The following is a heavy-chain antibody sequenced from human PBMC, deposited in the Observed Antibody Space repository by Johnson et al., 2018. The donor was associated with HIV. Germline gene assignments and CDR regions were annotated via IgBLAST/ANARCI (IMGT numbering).Heavy chain of an antibody. CDR1: GFTFSDYG. J-gene: IGHJ3*01. D-gene: IGHD2-15*01. CDR2: ISYDGRYK. Sequence: QVQLVESGGGVVQPGRSLRLSCAVSGFTFSDYGMHWVRQAPGKGLEWVAVISYDGRYKYYADSVKGRFTISRDNSKNTLYLQMNSLRAEDTAVYYCAKIMSKWSVDDDAFDVWGQGTMVTVSS. CDR3: AKIMSKWSVDDDAFDV. V-gene: IGHV3-30*18.